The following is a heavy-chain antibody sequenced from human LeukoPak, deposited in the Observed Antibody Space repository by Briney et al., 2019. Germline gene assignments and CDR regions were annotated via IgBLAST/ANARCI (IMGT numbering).Heavy chain of an antibody. CDR2: IRYDGSNK. V-gene: IGHV3-30*02. Sequence: SGGSLRLSCAASGFTFSSYGMHWVRQAPGKWLEWVAVIRYDGSNKYYADSVKGRFTISRDNSKNTLYLQMNSLRAEDTAVYYCAKDDKRVYGCGYDSGVYWGQGTLVTVSS. CDR3: AKDDKRVYGCGYDSGVY. J-gene: IGHJ4*02. D-gene: IGHD5-12*01. CDR1: GFTFSSYG.